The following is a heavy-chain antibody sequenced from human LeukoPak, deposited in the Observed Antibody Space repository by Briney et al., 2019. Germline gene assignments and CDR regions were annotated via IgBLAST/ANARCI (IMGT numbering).Heavy chain of an antibody. CDR2: ISGSGGST. V-gene: IGHV3-23*01. CDR3: AKAFRAYSSGLRIDY. J-gene: IGHJ4*02. D-gene: IGHD6-19*01. CDR1: GFTFSSYA. Sequence: LSGGSLRLSCAASGFTFSSYAMSWVRQAPGKGLEWVSGISGSGGSTYYADSVKGRFTISRDNSKNTLFLQMNSLRAEDTAVYYCAKAFRAYSSGLRIDYWGQGALVTVSS.